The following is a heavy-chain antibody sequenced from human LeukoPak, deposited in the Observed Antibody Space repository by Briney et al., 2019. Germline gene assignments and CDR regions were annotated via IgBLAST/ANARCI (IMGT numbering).Heavy chain of an antibody. CDR3: ARDEYSSGWYTYGY. J-gene: IGHJ4*02. D-gene: IGHD6-19*01. V-gene: IGHV4-31*03. Sequence: PSETLSLTCTVSGGSISSGGYYWSWIRQHPGKGREWIGYIYYSGSTYYNPSLKSRVTISVDTSKNQFSLKLSSVTAADTAVYYCARDEYSSGWYTYGYWGQGPLVTVSS. CDR1: GGSISSGGYY. CDR2: IYYSGST.